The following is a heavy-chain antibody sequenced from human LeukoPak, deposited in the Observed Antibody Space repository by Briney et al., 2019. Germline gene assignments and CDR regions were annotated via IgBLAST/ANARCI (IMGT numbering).Heavy chain of an antibody. J-gene: IGHJ4*02. CDR3: AIPSGGFDY. V-gene: IGHV5-51*01. CDR1: GHTFATNW. D-gene: IGHD3-16*01. Sequence: GESLKISCKGVGHTFATNWIGWVRQMPGKGLEWMGIIYPGDSDTRYSPSFQGQVTISADKSISTAYLQWSSLKASDTAMYYCAIPSGGFDYWGQGTLVTVSS. CDR2: IYPGDSDT.